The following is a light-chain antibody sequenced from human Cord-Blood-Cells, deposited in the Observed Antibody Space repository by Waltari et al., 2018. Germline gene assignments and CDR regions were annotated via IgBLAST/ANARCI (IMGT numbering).Light chain of an antibody. Sequence: SPSSLSASIGDRVTITCRASQSISSYLNWYQQKPGKAPKLLIYAASSLQSGVPSRFSGSGSGTDFTLTISSLQPEDFATYYCQQSYSTPYSFGQGTKLEIK. J-gene: IGKJ2*03. CDR3: QQSYSTPYS. V-gene: IGKV1-39*01. CDR2: AAS. CDR1: QSISSY.